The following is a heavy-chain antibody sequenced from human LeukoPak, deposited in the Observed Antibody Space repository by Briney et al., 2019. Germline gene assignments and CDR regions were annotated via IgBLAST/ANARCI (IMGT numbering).Heavy chain of an antibody. J-gene: IGHJ4*02. CDR1: GYTFTSYA. V-gene: IGHV1-2*02. CDR3: ARGGYDSRFFDY. CDR2: INPNSGGT. Sequence: ASVTVSCKASGYTFTSYAMNWVRQAPGQGLEWMGWINPNSGGTNYAQKFQGRVTMTRDTSISTAYMELSRLRSDDTAVYYCARGGYDSRFFDYWGQGTLVTVSS. D-gene: IGHD3-22*01.